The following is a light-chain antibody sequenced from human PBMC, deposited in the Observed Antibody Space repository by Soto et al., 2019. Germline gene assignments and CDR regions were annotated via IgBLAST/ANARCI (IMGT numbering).Light chain of an antibody. J-gene: IGKJ5*01. V-gene: IGKV1-6*01. Sequence: AIEMTQSPSSLSVSVGDRATITCRASQGIRHDLGWYQQKPGKAPELLIYAASILQSGVPSRFSGSGSGTDFTLTISSLQPEDFATYYCQHADSFPLITFGQGTRLETK. CDR2: AAS. CDR3: QHADSFPLIT. CDR1: QGIRHD.